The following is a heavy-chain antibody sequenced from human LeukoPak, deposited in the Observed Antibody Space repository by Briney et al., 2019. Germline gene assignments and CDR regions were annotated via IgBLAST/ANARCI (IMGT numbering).Heavy chain of an antibody. CDR2: ISSNSNYI. CDR1: GFTFSSYS. CDR3: ARDLSVAGFDF. J-gene: IGHJ3*01. Sequence: GGSLRLSCAGSGFTFSSYSMNWVRQAPGKGLEGVSSISSNSNYIFYADSVKGRFTISRDNAKNSLFLQMNTLRAEDTAVYYCARDLSVAGFDFWGQGTMVTVSS. V-gene: IGHV3-21*01. D-gene: IGHD6-19*01.